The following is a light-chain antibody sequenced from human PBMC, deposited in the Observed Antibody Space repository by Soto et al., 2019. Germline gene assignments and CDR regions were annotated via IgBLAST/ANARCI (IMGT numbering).Light chain of an antibody. CDR1: SSNIGTGYD. V-gene: IGLV1-40*01. Sequence: QSVLTQPPSVSGAPGQRVTISCTGSSSNIGTGYDVHWYQQLPGRSPKLLIYGNTKRPSGVPDRFSGSKSGSSASLAITGLQAEDEGDYYCQSYDNSLSGFYVFGTGTKLTVL. J-gene: IGLJ1*01. CDR2: GNT. CDR3: QSYDNSLSGFYV.